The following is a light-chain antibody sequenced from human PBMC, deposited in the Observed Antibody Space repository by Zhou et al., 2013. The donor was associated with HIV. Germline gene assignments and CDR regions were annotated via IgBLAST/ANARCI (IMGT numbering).Light chain of an antibody. CDR2: AAS. J-gene: IGKJ5*01. Sequence: DIQMTQSPSAMSASVGDRVTITCRASQGISNYLAWFQQKSGKVPERLIYAASSAQSGVPSRFSGSGSGTEFTLTISSLHPDDFATYYCQQYNSYLINFGQGTRLEIK. V-gene: IGKV1-17*03. CDR1: QGISNY. CDR3: QQYNSYLIN.